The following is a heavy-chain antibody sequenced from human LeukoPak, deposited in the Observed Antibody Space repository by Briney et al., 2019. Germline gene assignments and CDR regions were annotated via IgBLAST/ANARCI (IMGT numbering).Heavy chain of an antibody. Sequence: PSETLSLTCSVSGGSISSSSYYWGWIRPPPGKGLEWIASIYYSGSTNYNPSLKNPVTIYVDTSKNQFSLKLSSVTAADTAMYYCARTPYYDYVRGSYRYELYYFDYWGQGTLVTVSS. J-gene: IGHJ4*02. CDR2: IYYSGST. CDR3: ARTPYYDYVRGSYRYELYYFDY. CDR1: GGSISSSSYY. V-gene: IGHV4-39*01. D-gene: IGHD3-16*02.